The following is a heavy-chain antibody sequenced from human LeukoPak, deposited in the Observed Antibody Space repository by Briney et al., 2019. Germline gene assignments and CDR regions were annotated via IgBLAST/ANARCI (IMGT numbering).Heavy chain of an antibody. V-gene: IGHV1-2*02. CDR3: ARGGSGWYLGWYDY. D-gene: IGHD6-19*01. J-gene: IGHJ4*02. CDR1: GYTFSGDY. Sequence: ASVKVSCKASGYTFSGDYMHWVRQAPGQGLEWMGWINPNTGGRNYAQKFQGRVTMTRDTSISTAYMELSRLRSDDTAVYYCARGGSGWYLGWYDYWGQGTLVTVSS. CDR2: INPNTGGR.